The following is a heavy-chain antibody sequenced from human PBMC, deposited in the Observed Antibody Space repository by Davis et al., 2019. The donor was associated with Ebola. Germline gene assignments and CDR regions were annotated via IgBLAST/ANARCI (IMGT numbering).Heavy chain of an antibody. J-gene: IGHJ4*02. D-gene: IGHD3-16*01. CDR3: ANDDYIWGKSDY. CDR1: GFTFSTYA. Sequence: GESLKISCTTSGFTFSTYALSWVRQAPGKGLEWVASISGNGDSAFYADSVKGRFTISRDNSKNTLYLQMNSLRAEDTAVYYCANDDYIWGKSDYWGQGTLVTVSS. CDR2: ISGNGDSA. V-gene: IGHV3-23*01.